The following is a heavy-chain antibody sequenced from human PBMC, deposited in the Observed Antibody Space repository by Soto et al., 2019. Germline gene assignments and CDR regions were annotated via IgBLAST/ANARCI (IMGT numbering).Heavy chain of an antibody. CDR2: IYYSGST. J-gene: IGHJ6*02. Sequence: TLSLTCTVAGGSISSSSYYWGWIRQPPGKGLEWIGSIYYSGSTYYNPSLKSRVTISVDTSKNQFSLKLSSVTAADTAVYYCARRGLAMPVGRPFHYYYYGMDVWGQGTTVTVSS. D-gene: IGHD2-2*01. V-gene: IGHV4-39*01. CDR3: ARRGLAMPVGRPFHYYYYGMDV. CDR1: GGSISSSSYY.